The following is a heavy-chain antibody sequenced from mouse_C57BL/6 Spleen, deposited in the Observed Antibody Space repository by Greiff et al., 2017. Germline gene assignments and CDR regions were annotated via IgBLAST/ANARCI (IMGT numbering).Heavy chain of an antibody. D-gene: IGHD1-1*01. Sequence: EVQGVESGGGLVQPGGSLKLSCAASGFTFSDYGMAWVRQAPRKGPEWVAFISNLAYSIYYADTVTGRFTISRENAKNTLYLEMSSLRSEDTAMYYCARHGEYYGSSYPYYFDYWGQGTTLTVSS. CDR1: GFTFSDYG. J-gene: IGHJ2*01. CDR2: ISNLAYSI. V-gene: IGHV5-15*01. CDR3: ARHGEYYGSSYPYYFDY.